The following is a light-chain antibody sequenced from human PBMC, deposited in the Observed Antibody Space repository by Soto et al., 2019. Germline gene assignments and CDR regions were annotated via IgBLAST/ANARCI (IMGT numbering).Light chain of an antibody. CDR1: SSDVGGHNY. V-gene: IGLV2-11*01. CDR2: DVS. Sequence: QSALTQPRSVSGSPGQSVTISCTGTSSDVGGHNYVSWYQQHPDKAPKLIIYDVSKRPSGVPDRFSASKSGSTASLTISGLQAEDESDYYCCSYAGTYTWVFGGGTKLTAL. CDR3: CSYAGTYTWV. J-gene: IGLJ3*02.